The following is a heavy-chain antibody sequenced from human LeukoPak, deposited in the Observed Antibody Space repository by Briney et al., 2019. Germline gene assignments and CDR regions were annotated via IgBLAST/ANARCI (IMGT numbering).Heavy chain of an antibody. J-gene: IGHJ4*02. CDR1: GYTFTNYY. CDR2: INPNSGDT. V-gene: IGHV1-2*06. D-gene: IGHD3-10*01. Sequence: ASVKVSCKASGYTFTNYYIHWVRQAPGQGLEWMGRINPNSGDTNYAHKFQGRVIMTRDTSVSTAYMELSRLRSDDTALYYCARGGTEASSGDYWGQGALVTVSS. CDR3: ARGGTEASSGDY.